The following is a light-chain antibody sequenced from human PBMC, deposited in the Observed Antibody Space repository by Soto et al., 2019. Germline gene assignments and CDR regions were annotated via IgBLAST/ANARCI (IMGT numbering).Light chain of an antibody. CDR3: QQYGSSPLT. V-gene: IGKV3-20*01. CDR2: GAS. CDR1: QSVSSSY. Sequence: ELVLTQSQGTLSLSPGERATLSCRASQSVSSSYLAWYQQKPGQAPSLLIYGASSRATGIPDRFSGSGSGTDFTLTISRLEPEDFAVHYWQQYGSSPLTFGGGTTVEIK. J-gene: IGKJ4*01.